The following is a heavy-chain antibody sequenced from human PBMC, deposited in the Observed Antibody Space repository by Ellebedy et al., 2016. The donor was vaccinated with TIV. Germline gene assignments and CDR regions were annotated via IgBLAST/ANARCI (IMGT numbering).Heavy chain of an antibody. J-gene: IGHJ3*02. V-gene: IGHV4-39*01. CDR2: IYYTGST. CDR3: ATSGGARSFDAFAI. CDR1: GGSISSSSYY. D-gene: IGHD3-16*01. Sequence: SETLSLTXTVSGGSISSSSYYWAWIRQSPGRGLEWIGSIYYTGSTNYNPSLKSRVTISADTPKNQFSLKVRSATAADTAVYYCATSGGARSFDAFAIWGQGTMVTVSS.